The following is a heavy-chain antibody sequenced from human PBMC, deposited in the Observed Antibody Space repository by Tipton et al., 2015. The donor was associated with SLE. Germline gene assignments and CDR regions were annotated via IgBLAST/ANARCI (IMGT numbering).Heavy chain of an antibody. CDR3: ARRGVVSRFDP. Sequence: TLSLTCDVSGASIRSQYWGWIRQPPGKGLEWIGYIYHSGYSSTNYNPSLKSRVTLSVDTSKNQCFLKLNSVTAADTAVYYCARRGVVSRFDPWGQGTLVAVSS. J-gene: IGHJ5*02. D-gene: IGHD2-8*02. CDR2: IYHSGYSST. V-gene: IGHV4-59*08. CDR1: GASIRSQY.